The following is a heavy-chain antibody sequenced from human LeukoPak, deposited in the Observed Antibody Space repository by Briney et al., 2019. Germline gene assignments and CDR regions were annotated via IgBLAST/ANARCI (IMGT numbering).Heavy chain of an antibody. Sequence: ASVKVSCKVSGYTLTQLSMHWVRQAPGKGLEWMGGFDPEDGETIYAQKFQGRVTMTEDTSTDKAYMELSSLRSEDTAVYYCATAVVVVAATSGWFDPWGQGTLVTVSS. CDR1: GYTLTQLS. D-gene: IGHD2-15*01. CDR3: ATAVVVVAATSGWFDP. V-gene: IGHV1-24*01. J-gene: IGHJ5*02. CDR2: FDPEDGET.